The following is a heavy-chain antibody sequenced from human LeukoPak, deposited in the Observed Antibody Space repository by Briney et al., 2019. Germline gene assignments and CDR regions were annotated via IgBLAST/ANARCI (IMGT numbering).Heavy chain of an antibody. CDR1: GGSISSYY. V-gene: IGHV4-59*01. Sequence: PSETLSLTCTVSGGSISSYYWSWIRQPPGKGLEWIGYIYYSGSTNYNPSLKSRVTISVDTSKNQFSLKLSSVTAADTAVYYCAREAPYYYGSGSYSPFDPWGQGTLVTVSS. D-gene: IGHD3-10*01. CDR2: IYYSGST. J-gene: IGHJ5*02. CDR3: AREAPYYYGSGSYSPFDP.